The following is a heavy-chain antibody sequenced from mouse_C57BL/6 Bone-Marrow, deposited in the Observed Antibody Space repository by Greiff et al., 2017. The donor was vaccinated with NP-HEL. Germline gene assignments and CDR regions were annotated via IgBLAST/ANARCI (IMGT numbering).Heavy chain of an antibody. CDR1: GYTFTDYE. CDR3: TRDYYGSSLYWYFDV. CDR2: IDPETGGT. D-gene: IGHD1-1*01. Sequence: QVQLQQSGAELVRPGASVTLSCKASGYTFTDYEMHWVKQTPVHGLEWIGAIDPETGGTASNQKFKGKAILTADKSSSTAYMELRSLTSEDSAVYYCTRDYYGSSLYWYFDVWGTGTTVTVSS. J-gene: IGHJ1*03. V-gene: IGHV1-15*01.